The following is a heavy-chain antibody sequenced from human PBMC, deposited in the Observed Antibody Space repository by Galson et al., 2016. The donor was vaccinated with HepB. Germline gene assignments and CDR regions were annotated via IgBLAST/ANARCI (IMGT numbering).Heavy chain of an antibody. CDR3: AKGRAWDIFGFWYFDP. D-gene: IGHD3-3*01. V-gene: IGHV3-23*01. CDR2: ITGSEDAT. J-gene: IGHJ4*02. Sequence: SLRLSCAASGFNFISYAMSWVRQAPGKGLEWVAGITGSEDATDAADSSYADSVKGRLTISRDNSKKTLYLQMNSLRAEDTAFYYCAKGRAWDIFGFWYFDPWGQGTLVTVSS. CDR1: GFNFISYA.